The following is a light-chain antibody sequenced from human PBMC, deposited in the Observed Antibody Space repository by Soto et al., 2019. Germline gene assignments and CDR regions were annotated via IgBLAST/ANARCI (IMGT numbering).Light chain of an antibody. CDR1: QTIDSW. CDR2: KAS. V-gene: IGKV1-5*03. CDR3: QQYHIYPGT. J-gene: IGKJ1*01. Sequence: DIEMTQSPSTLSASVGDRVTITCGASQTIDSWLAWYQKRPGKPPNLLIYKASTLASGVPSRLRGSGSGTEFTITTNSLQHDDFATYYCQQYHIYPGTFGQGTKVDIK.